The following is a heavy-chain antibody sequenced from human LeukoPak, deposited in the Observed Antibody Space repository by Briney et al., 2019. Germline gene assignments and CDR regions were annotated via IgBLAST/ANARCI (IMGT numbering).Heavy chain of an antibody. CDR1: GGSISSYY. CDR3: ARYYYDSSGYYYDAFDI. Sequence: PSETLSLTCTVSGGSISSYYWSWIRQPAGKGLEWIGRIYTSGTTHYNPSLKSRVTISVDTSKNQFSLKLSSVTAADTAVYYCARYYYDSSGYYYDAFDIWGQGTMVTVSS. J-gene: IGHJ3*02. V-gene: IGHV4-4*07. D-gene: IGHD3-22*01. CDR2: IYTSGTT.